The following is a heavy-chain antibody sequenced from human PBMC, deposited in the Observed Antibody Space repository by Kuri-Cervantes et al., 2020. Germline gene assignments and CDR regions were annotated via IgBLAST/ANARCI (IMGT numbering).Heavy chain of an antibody. CDR2: ISSSRAAI. J-gene: IGHJ4*02. D-gene: IGHD3-9*01. Sequence: GGSLRLSCVASGFTLDSYNMNWVRQAPGKGLEWVSYISSSRAAIYYADSVKGRFTISRDSAKNSLYLQMNSLRAEDTAVYYCARDFAGVTRYSDCWGQGTLVTVSS. CDR1: GFTLDSYN. CDR3: ARDFAGVTRYSDC. V-gene: IGHV3-48*01.